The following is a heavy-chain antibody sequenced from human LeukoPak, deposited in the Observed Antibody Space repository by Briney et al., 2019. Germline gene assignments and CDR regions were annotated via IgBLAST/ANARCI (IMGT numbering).Heavy chain of an antibody. CDR2: IKQDGSEK. Sequence: GGSLRLSCAASGFTFSSYWMSWVRQAPGKGLEWVANIKQDGSEKYYVDSVKGRFTISRDNAKNSLYLQMNSLRAEDTAVYYCARDDGQWELLPAQRFDYWGQGTLVTVSS. CDR3: ARDDGQWELLPAQRFDY. CDR1: GFTFSSYW. V-gene: IGHV3-7*01. D-gene: IGHD1-26*01. J-gene: IGHJ4*02.